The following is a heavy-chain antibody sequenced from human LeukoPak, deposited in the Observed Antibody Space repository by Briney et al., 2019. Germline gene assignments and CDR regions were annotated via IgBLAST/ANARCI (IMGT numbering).Heavy chain of an antibody. V-gene: IGHV3-30*18. CDR2: ISYDGSNK. J-gene: IGHJ4*02. CDR3: AKGRWGWSPFDY. Sequence: GRSLRLSWAASGFTFSSCGMHWVRQAPGKGLEWVAVISYDGSNKYYADSVKGRFTISRDNSKNTLYLQMNSLRAEDTAVYYCAKGRWGWSPFDYWGQGTLVTVSS. CDR1: GFTFSSCG. D-gene: IGHD6-19*01.